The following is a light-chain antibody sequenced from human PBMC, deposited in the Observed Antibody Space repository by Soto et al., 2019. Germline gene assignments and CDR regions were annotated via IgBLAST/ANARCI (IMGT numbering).Light chain of an antibody. CDR2: DVS. CDR3: NSCTSSNKNG. CDR1: SSDIGGYNY. Sequence: QSALTQPASVSGSPGQSITISCTGTSSDIGGYNYVSWYQQHPGKVPKLMIHDVSNRPSGVSNRCSGPKSGNTASLTISGLQAEDEADYYCNSCTSSNKNGFRTGTQLTVL. J-gene: IGLJ1*01. V-gene: IGLV2-14*01.